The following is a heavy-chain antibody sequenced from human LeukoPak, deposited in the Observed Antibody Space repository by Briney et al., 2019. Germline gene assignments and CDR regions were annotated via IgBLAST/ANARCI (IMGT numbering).Heavy chain of an antibody. CDR2: VFPTGTT. J-gene: IGHJ5*02. Sequence: SETLSLTCTVSGGSLRSFYWSWIWQPPGKGPEWIGFVFPTGTTNYNPSLRSRVAMSVDMSENQFSLKLSSVTAADTAVYYCARNGNYGLGWFDPWGQGTLVTVSS. D-gene: IGHD3-16*01. CDR1: GGSLRSFY. CDR3: ARNGNYGLGWFDP. V-gene: IGHV4-4*09.